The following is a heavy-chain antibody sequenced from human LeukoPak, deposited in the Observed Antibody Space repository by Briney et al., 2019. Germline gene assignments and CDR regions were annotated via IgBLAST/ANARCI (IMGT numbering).Heavy chain of an antibody. V-gene: IGHV3-7*01. CDR2: IKQDGSEK. CDR3: AKPITISGATDGFDI. D-gene: IGHD3-3*01. Sequence: PGGSLRLSCTASGFAFNTYWMNWVRQAPGKGLEWVANIKQDGSEKYYVDSVKGRFTISRDNAKKSLYLQMNSLRAEDTAVYYCAKPITISGATDGFDIWGQGAKVTVSS. CDR1: GFAFNTYW. J-gene: IGHJ3*02.